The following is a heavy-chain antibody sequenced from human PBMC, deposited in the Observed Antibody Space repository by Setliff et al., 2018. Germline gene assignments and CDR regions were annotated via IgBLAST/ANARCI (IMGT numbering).Heavy chain of an antibody. CDR1: GYSISSGYY. D-gene: IGHD3-10*01. J-gene: IGHJ4*02. CDR3: TRESMDYYGSGTYGF. V-gene: IGHV4-38-2*02. Sequence: SETLSLTCTVSGYSISSGYYWGWIRQPPGKGLEWIGSMYYSGISNYNPSLKSRATISVQTSQKEFSLHLTSVTAADTAVYFCTRESMDYYGSGTYGFWGPGMLVTVSS. CDR2: MYYSGIS.